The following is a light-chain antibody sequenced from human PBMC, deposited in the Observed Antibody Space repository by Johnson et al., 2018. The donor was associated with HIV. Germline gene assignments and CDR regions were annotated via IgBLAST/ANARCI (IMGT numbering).Light chain of an antibody. V-gene: IGLV1-51*01. CDR1: SSNIGNNY. CDR2: DNN. CDR3: GTWDSSLSAGYV. J-gene: IGLJ1*01. Sequence: QPVLTQPPSVSAAPGQKVTISCSGSSSNIGNNYVSWYQQLPGTAPKLLIYDNNKRPSGIPDRFSGSKSGTSATLGITGLRTGDEADYYCGTWDSSLSAGYVFGTGTKVTVL.